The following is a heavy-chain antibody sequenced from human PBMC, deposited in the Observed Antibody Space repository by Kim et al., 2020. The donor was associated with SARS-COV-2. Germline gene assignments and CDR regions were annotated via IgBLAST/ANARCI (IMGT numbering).Heavy chain of an antibody. CDR3: ARWGGSGIWNAFDI. J-gene: IGHJ3*02. D-gene: IGHD3-10*01. Sequence: GGSLRLSCAASGFTFSSYAMHWVRQAPGKGLEYVSAISSNGGSTYYANSVKGRFTISRDNSKNTLYLQMGSLRAEDMAVYYCARWGGSGIWNAFDIWGEGTMVTVSS. V-gene: IGHV3-64*01. CDR1: GFTFSSYA. CDR2: ISSNGGST.